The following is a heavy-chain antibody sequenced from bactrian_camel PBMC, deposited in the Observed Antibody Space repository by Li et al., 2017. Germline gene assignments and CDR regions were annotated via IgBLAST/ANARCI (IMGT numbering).Heavy chain of an antibody. CDR2: ISSSGGTT. Sequence: QLVASGGGSVQAGGSLRLSCAVSQYGSRPSAVMGWFRQAPGKEREGIAAISSSGGTTIYADSVAGRFTISVDNAKNTLYLQINSLKPEDSATYYCAAGQGVGWCLDVIRVGAEPDFDYWGHGTQVTVS. V-gene: IGHV3S42*01. J-gene: IGHJ6*01. D-gene: IGHD5*01. CDR1: QYGSRPSA. CDR3: AAGQGVGWCLDVIRVGAEPDFDY.